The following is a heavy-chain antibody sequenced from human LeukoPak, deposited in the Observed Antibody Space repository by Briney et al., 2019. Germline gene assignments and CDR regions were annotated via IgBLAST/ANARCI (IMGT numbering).Heavy chain of an antibody. J-gene: IGHJ4*02. Sequence: SETLSLTCTVSGGSISSGGYYWSWIRQHPGKGLEWIGYIYYSGSTYYNPSLKSRLTISVDTSKNQFSLKLSSVTAADTAVYYCARGDSSGNFDYWGQGTLVTVSS. CDR2: IYYSGST. D-gene: IGHD3-22*01. CDR3: ARGDSSGNFDY. CDR1: GGSISSGGYY. V-gene: IGHV4-31*03.